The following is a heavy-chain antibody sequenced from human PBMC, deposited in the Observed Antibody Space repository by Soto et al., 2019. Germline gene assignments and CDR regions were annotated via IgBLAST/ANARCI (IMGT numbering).Heavy chain of an antibody. D-gene: IGHD3-9*01. CDR1: GFTFSSYA. Sequence: GGSLRLSCAASGFTFSSYAMSWVRQAPGKGLEWVSAISGSGGSTYYADSVKGRFTISRDNSKNTLYLQMNSLRAEDTAVYYCAKEYLPYDILTSPLYYYGMDVWGQGTTVTVSS. CDR3: AKEYLPYDILTSPLYYYGMDV. J-gene: IGHJ6*02. CDR2: ISGSGGST. V-gene: IGHV3-23*01.